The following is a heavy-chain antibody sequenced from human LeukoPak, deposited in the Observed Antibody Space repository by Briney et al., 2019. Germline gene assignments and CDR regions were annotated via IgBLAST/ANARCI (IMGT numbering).Heavy chain of an antibody. V-gene: IGHV4-39*07. CDR3: ARVVSYYDSSGYYSRYYYYYYMDV. D-gene: IGHD3-22*01. Sequence: SETLSLTCTVSGGSISSSSYHWGWIRQPPGKGLEWIGSIYYSGSTYYNPSLKSRVTISVDTSKNQFSLKLSSVTAADTAVYYCARVVSYYDSSGYYSRYYYYYYMDVWGKGTTVTISS. CDR2: IYYSGST. CDR1: GGSISSSSYH. J-gene: IGHJ6*03.